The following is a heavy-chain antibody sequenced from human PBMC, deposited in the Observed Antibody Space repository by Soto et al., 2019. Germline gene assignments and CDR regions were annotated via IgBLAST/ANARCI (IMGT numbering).Heavy chain of an antibody. D-gene: IGHD1-26*01. CDR2: IWYDGSNK. Sequence: GGSLRLSCAASGFTFSSYGMHWVRQAPGKGLEWVAVIWYDGSNKYYADSVKGRFTISRDNSKNTLYLQMNSLRAEDTAVYYCARDQVGPLYYYYYGMDVWGQGTTVTVSS. V-gene: IGHV3-33*01. CDR3: ARDQVGPLYYYYYGMDV. J-gene: IGHJ6*02. CDR1: GFTFSSYG.